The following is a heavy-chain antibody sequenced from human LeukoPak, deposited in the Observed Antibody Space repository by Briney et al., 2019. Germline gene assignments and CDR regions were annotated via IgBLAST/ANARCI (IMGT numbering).Heavy chain of an antibody. V-gene: IGHV1-18*01. CDR3: ARVENYYGSGSPTNFDY. J-gene: IGHJ4*02. CDR1: GYTFTSYG. D-gene: IGHD3-10*01. CDR2: ISAYNGNT. Sequence: ASVKVSCKASGYTFTSYGISWVRQAPGQGLEWMGWISAYNGNTNYAQKLQGRVTMTTDTSTSTAYMELRSLRSDDTAVYYCARVENYYGSGSPTNFDYWGQGTLVTVSS.